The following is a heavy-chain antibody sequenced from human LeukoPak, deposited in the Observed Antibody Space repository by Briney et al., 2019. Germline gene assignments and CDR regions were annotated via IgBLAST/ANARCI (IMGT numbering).Heavy chain of an antibody. D-gene: IGHD6-13*01. CDR3: ARVRGASSSSWYFDY. V-gene: IGHV3-33*01. CDR1: GFTISSYG. J-gene: IGHJ4*02. CDR2: IWYDGINK. Sequence: GGSLRLSCAASGFTISSYGMHWVRQAPGKGLEWVAVIWYDGINKYYSDSVKGRFTISRDNSKNTLYLQMNSLRAEDTAVYYCARVRGASSSSWYFDYWGQGTLVTVSS.